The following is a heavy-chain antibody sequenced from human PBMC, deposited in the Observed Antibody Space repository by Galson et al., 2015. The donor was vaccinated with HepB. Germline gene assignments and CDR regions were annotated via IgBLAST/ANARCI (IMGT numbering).Heavy chain of an antibody. CDR1: GFSFRTYA. CDR2: ISSDGTST. CDR3: VKDLGWVDDY. D-gene: IGHD3-3*01. V-gene: IGHV3-64D*06. Sequence: SLRLSCAFSGFSFRTYAMFWVRQAPVKGLGYVSGISSDGTSTYYVDSVRGRFTISRDTSKNTMYLQMSSLRPEDTAVYYCVKDLGWVDDYWGQGTLVTVSS. J-gene: IGHJ4*02.